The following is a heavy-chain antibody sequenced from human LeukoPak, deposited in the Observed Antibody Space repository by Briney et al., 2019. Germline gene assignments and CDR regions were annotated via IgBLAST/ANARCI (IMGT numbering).Heavy chain of an antibody. D-gene: IGHD5-18*01. J-gene: IGHJ4*02. CDR2: IYHSGST. CDR3: ARRTYSYGPFDY. V-gene: IGHV4-4*02. CDR1: GFTFSSYAM. Sequence: GSLRLSCAASGFTFSSYAMSWVRQPPGKGLEWIGEIYHSGSTNYNPSLKSRVTISVDKSKNQFSMKLSSVTAADTAVYYCARRTYSYGPFDYWGQGTLVTVSS.